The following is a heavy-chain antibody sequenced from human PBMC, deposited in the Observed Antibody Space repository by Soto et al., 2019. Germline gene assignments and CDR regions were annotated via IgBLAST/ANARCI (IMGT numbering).Heavy chain of an antibody. CDR3: AKGRVGSGSLTPRVDF. D-gene: IGHD3-10*01. CDR2: ISGGGDTT. CDR1: GFTFNNYA. Sequence: EVQLLESGGGLVQPGGSLRLSCAASGFTFNNYAMSWVRQAPGKGLEWVSAISGGGDTTSYADSVKGRFTASRDGSKNTLYLQMNSLRAEDTALYYCAKGRVGSGSLTPRVDFWGQGTLVTVSS. V-gene: IGHV3-23*01. J-gene: IGHJ4*02.